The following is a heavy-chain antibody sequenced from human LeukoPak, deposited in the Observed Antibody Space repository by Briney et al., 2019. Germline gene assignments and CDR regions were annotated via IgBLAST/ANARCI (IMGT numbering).Heavy chain of an antibody. Sequence: PSETLSLTCTVSGGPVSSSSYYWGWVRQSPEKGLECIGTIYYAGDTYYNPSLESRLTISVDTSKNQFSLKLRSVTAADTAVYYCATWDSGRYSQNDNWGQGTLVTVSS. J-gene: IGHJ4*02. D-gene: IGHD1-26*01. CDR3: ATWDSGRYSQNDN. CDR1: GGPVSSSSYY. CDR2: IYYAGDT. V-gene: IGHV4-39*01.